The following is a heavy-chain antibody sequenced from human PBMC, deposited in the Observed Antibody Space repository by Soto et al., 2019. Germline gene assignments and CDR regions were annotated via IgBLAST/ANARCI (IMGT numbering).Heavy chain of an antibody. J-gene: IGHJ4*02. CDR3: AKSPNFYCSSPNCYRYYFDH. D-gene: IGHD2-2*02. V-gene: IGHV3-48*01. CDR1: GFTFSGYS. Sequence: GGSLRLSCAASGFTFSGYSVNWVRQAPGKGLEWVSYISSGSKTIYYAESVKGRFTVSRDNARNTLYLQMNSLRPEDTAVYYCAKSPNFYCSSPNCYRYYFDHWGQGTRVTVSS. CDR2: ISSGSKTI.